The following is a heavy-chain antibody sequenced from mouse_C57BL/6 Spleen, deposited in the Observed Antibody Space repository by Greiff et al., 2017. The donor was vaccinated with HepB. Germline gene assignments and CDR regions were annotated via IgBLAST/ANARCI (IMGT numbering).Heavy chain of an antibody. J-gene: IGHJ4*01. D-gene: IGHD2-1*01. Sequence: LVESGAELARPGASVKLSCKASGYTFTSYGISWVKQRTVQGLEWIGEIYPRSGNTYYNEKFKGKATLTADKSSSTAYMELRSLTSEDSAVYFCAREDGNYVYYAMDYWGQGTSVTVSS. CDR2: IYPRSGNT. CDR1: GYTFTSYG. V-gene: IGHV1-81*01. CDR3: AREDGNYVYYAMDY.